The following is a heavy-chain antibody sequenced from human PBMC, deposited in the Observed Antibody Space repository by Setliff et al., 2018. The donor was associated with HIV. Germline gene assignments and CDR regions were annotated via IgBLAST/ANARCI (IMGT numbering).Heavy chain of an antibody. Sequence: SETLSLTCTVSGGSISPYYWSWIRQPPGKGLEWIAWISDSGTTNYNPSLKSRVTLSVDTSKNQFSLKLSSVTAADTAVYYCARDAPTVYANGWFDPWGQGTLVTVSS. CDR1: GGSISPYY. D-gene: IGHD2-8*01. J-gene: IGHJ5*02. V-gene: IGHV4-59*12. CDR2: ISDSGTT. CDR3: ARDAPTVYANGWFDP.